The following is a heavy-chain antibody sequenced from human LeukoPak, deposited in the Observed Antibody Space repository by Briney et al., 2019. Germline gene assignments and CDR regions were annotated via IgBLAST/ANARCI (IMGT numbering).Heavy chain of an antibody. Sequence: GGSLRLSCAASGFTFSSYWMSWVRRAPGKGLEWVANIKQDGSEKYYVDSVKGRFTISRDNAKNSLYLQMNSLRAEDTAVYYCARATGYSSGWIFPLNYYYYGMDVWGQGTTVTVSS. CDR1: GFTFSSYW. V-gene: IGHV3-7*01. J-gene: IGHJ6*02. D-gene: IGHD6-19*01. CDR3: ARATGYSSGWIFPLNYYYYGMDV. CDR2: IKQDGSEK.